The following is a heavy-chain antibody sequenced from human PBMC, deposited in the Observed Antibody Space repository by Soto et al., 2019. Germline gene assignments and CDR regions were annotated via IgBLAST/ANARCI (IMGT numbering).Heavy chain of an antibody. CDR2: IYGGGST. CDR3: ASGNPLYYYGMDV. V-gene: IGHV3-53*01. J-gene: IGHJ6*02. Sequence: PGGSLRHCCAAAGFTVSTYYMSFVRQAPGNGLEWVSVIYGGGSTYYADSVKRRFTISRDNSKNTLYLQMNSLSAAYTALYYCASGNPLYYYGMDVWGQRTLETVSS. CDR1: GFTVSTYY.